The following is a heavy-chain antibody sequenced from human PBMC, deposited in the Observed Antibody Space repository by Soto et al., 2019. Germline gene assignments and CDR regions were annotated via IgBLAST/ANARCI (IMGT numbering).Heavy chain of an antibody. V-gene: IGHV1-8*01. CDR2: MNPNSNNT. CDR1: GYTFASYD. J-gene: IGHJ5*01. Sequence: QVQLVQSGAEVKTPGASAKVSCKASGYTFASYDINWVRQAPGQGLEWMGWMNPNSNNTGYAQKFQGRLTMTRDIXXXXXXXXXXXXXXXXXXXXXXXXXXXXXXXXXDSWGQGTLVTVSA. CDR3: XXXXXXXXXXXDS.